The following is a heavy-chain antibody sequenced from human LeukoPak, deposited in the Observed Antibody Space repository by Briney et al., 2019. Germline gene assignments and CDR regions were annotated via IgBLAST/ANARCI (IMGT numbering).Heavy chain of an antibody. D-gene: IGHD3-22*01. V-gene: IGHV3-23*01. J-gene: IGHJ4*02. CDR3: ARGGSGYYRGHGFDY. CDR2: ISGSGGST. CDR1: GFTFSSYA. Sequence: PGGSLRLSCAASGFTFSSYAMSWVRQAPGKGLEWVSAISGSGGSTYYADSVKGRFTISRDNSKNTLYLQMNSLRAEDTAVYYCARGGSGYYRGHGFDYWGQGTLVTVSS.